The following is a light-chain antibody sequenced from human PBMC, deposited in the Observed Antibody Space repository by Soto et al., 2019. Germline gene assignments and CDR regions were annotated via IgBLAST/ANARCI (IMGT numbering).Light chain of an antibody. J-gene: IGKJ5*01. CDR2: DAS. CDR3: QQRSNWAIT. CDR1: QSVSSY. V-gene: IGKV3-11*01. Sequence: EIVLTQSPCTLSLSPGERATLSCMASQSVSSYLAWYQQNPGQSPRLLIYDASNRATGIPARFSGSGSGTDFTLTISSLEPEDFAVYYCQQRSNWAITFGQGTRLEN.